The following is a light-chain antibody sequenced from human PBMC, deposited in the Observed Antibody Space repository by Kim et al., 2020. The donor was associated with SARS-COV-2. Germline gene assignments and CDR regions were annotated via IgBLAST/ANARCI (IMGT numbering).Light chain of an antibody. CDR3: QQYNNWPQLT. Sequence: EIVMTQSPATLSVSPGERATLSCRASQSISTNLFWYQHKPGQPPRLLIYGAYTRATGIPARFSGSGSGTEFTLTISSLQSEDFAVYYCQQYNNWPQLTFGGGTKVDIK. V-gene: IGKV3-15*01. J-gene: IGKJ4*01. CDR2: GAY. CDR1: QSISTN.